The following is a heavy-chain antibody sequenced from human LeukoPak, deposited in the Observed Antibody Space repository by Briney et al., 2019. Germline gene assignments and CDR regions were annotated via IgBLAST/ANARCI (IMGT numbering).Heavy chain of an antibody. CDR3: AREGAVYDNSGPPGAFDI. Sequence: GGSLRLSCAASGFTFSPYSMNWVRQAPGKGLEWVSSISSSSTYIFYAGSMKGRFTISRDNAKNSLYLQMNSLRADDTAVYYCAREGAVYDNSGPPGAFDIWGQGTMVTVSS. CDR1: GFTFSPYS. V-gene: IGHV3-21*01. J-gene: IGHJ3*02. CDR2: ISSSSTYI. D-gene: IGHD3-22*01.